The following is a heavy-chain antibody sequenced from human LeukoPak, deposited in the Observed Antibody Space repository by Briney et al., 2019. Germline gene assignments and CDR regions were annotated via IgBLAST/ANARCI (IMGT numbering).Heavy chain of an antibody. CDR2: INPTSGAT. CDR3: ARGPHIAAAGTWWFDP. Sequence: APVKVSCKASGYTFSTYYMHWVRQAPGQGREWMGIINPTSGATNYAQRFQGRVTMTSDTSTSTVYMEVSSLRSEDTAVYYCARGPHIAAAGTWWFDPWGQGTLVTVSS. V-gene: IGHV1-46*01. D-gene: IGHD6-13*01. J-gene: IGHJ5*02. CDR1: GYTFSTYY.